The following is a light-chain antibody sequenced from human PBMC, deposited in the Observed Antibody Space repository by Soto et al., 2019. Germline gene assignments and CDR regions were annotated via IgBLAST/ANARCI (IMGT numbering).Light chain of an antibody. CDR1: QSVSSY. J-gene: IGKJ5*01. CDR3: QQRSNWPPRIT. Sequence: ESVLTQSPATLSLSPGERATLSCRASQSVSSYLAWYQQKPGQAPRLLIYDASNRATGIPARFSGSGSRTDFTLTISSLEPEDFAVYYCQQRSNWPPRITFGQGTRLEIK. V-gene: IGKV3-11*01. CDR2: DAS.